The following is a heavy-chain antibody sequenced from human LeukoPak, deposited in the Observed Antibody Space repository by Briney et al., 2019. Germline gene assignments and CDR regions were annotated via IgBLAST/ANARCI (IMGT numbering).Heavy chain of an antibody. Sequence: PGGSLRLSCAASGFTFDDYTMHWVRQAPGKGLEWVSLISWDGGSTYYADSVKGRFTISRDNSKNSLYLQMNSLRTEDTALYYCARDRSDSGYDSSGYSAEYFQHWGQGTLVTVSS. CDR3: ARDRSDSGYDSSGYSAEYFQH. J-gene: IGHJ1*01. CDR1: GFTFDDYT. D-gene: IGHD3-22*01. CDR2: ISWDGGST. V-gene: IGHV3-43*01.